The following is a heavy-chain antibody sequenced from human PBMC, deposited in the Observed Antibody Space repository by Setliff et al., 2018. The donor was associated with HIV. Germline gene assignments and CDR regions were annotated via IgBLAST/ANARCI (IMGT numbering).Heavy chain of an antibody. V-gene: IGHV3-15*01. CDR2: IMSETDGGTV. D-gene: IGHD3-10*01. CDR3: TPHPYHYTYGGNFDI. J-gene: IGHJ3*02. CDR1: GFTFNNAW. Sequence: PGGSLRLSCAASGFTFNNAWMTWVRQAPGKGLEWVGRIMSETDGGTVDYAAPVKGRFTMSRDDSRDTLFLQMNSLQTEDTAVYYCTPHPYHYTYGGNFDIWGQGTMVTVSS.